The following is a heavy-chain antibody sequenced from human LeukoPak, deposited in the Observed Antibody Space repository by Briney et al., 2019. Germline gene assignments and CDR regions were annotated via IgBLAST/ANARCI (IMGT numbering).Heavy chain of an antibody. V-gene: IGHV3-30*18. D-gene: IGHD6-13*01. CDR3: AKGPRIAAAGADFDY. CDR1: GFTFSSYG. CDR2: ISYDGSNK. Sequence: GGSLRLSCAASGFTFSSYGMHWVRQAPGKGLEWVVVISYDGSNKYYADSVKGRFTISRDNSKNTLYLQMNSLRAEDTAVYYCAKGPRIAAAGADFDYWGQGTLVTVSS. J-gene: IGHJ4*02.